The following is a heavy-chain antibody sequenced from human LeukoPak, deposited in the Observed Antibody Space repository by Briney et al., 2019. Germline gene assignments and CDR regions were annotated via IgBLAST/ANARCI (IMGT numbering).Heavy chain of an antibody. J-gene: IGHJ4*02. CDR1: GYTFTGHY. CDR3: ARDLTYYDILTGYPSPGDY. V-gene: IGHV1-2*04. CDR2: INPNSGGT. D-gene: IGHD3-9*01. Sequence: GASVKVSCKTSGYTFTGHYMHWVRQAPGQGLEWRGWINPNSGGTNYAQKFQGWVTMTRDTSISTAYMELSRLRSDDTAVYYCARDLTYYDILTGYPSPGDYWGQGALVTVSS.